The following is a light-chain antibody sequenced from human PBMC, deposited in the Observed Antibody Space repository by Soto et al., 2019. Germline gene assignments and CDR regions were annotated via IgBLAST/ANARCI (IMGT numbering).Light chain of an antibody. J-gene: IGKJ1*01. V-gene: IGKV3-20*01. Sequence: EIVLTQSPGTLSLSPGERATLSCRASQSVSSSFLAWYQQKPAQAPRLLIYGASSRATGIPDRFSGSGSGTDFTITISGLEPEDFAVYYCQQYGSSPWTFGQGTKVEIK. CDR3: QQYGSSPWT. CDR2: GAS. CDR1: QSVSSSF.